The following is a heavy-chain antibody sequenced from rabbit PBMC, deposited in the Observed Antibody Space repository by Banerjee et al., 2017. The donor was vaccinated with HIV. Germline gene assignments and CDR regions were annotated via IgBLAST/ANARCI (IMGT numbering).Heavy chain of an antibody. Sequence: QSLEESGGGLVQPEGSLTLTCTASGFDFSFNAMCWVRQAPGKGLEWIACIGGGLNSAAYATWAKGRFTISAPSSTTVTLQMTSLAAADTATYFCARTGGYVDDGDGHFNLWGQGTLVTVS. D-gene: IGHD1-1*01. CDR1: GFDFSFNA. CDR3: ARTGGYVDDGDGHFNL. V-gene: IGHV1S40*01. J-gene: IGHJ4*01. CDR2: IGGGLNSA.